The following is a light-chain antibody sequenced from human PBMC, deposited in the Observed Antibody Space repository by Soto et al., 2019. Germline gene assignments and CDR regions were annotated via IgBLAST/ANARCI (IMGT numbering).Light chain of an antibody. CDR1: QSVSTY. J-gene: IGKJ5*01. CDR3: QQRSNWPPT. V-gene: IGKV3-11*01. CDR2: DAS. Sequence: EIVMTQSPAALSVSPGERATLSCRASQSVSTYLAWYHQKPGQAPRLLISDASNRATGIPARFSGTGSGTDFTLTISSLEPEDFAVYYCQQRSNWPPTFGQGTRLEIK.